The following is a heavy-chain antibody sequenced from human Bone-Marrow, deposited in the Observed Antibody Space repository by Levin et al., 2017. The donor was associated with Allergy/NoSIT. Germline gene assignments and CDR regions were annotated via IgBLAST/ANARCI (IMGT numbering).Heavy chain of an antibody. J-gene: IGHJ4*02. D-gene: IGHD2-2*01. CDR3: ARLNIVVVPAAMYDY. V-gene: IGHV4-39*01. CDR1: GGSISSSSYY. CDR2: IYYSGST. Sequence: SETLSLTCTVSGGSISSSSYYWGWIRQPPGKGLEWIGSIYYSGSTYYNPSLKSRVTISVDTSKNQFSLKLSSVTAADTAVYYCARLNIVVVPAAMYDYWGQGTLVTVSS.